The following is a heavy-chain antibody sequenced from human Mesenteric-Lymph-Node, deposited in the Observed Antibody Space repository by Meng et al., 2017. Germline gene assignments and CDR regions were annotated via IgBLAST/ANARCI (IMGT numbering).Heavy chain of an antibody. CDR2: ISSSSSYI. D-gene: IGHD2-2*01. V-gene: IGHV3-21*01. CDR3: ARDPGGEAAIGL. J-gene: IGHJ2*01. CDR1: GFTFSSYS. Sequence: DVQLVESGGGLVKPGGSLRLSCAASGFTFSSYSMNWVRQAPGKGLEWVSSISSSSSYIYYADSVKGRFTISRDNAKNSLYLQMNSLRAEDAALYYCARDPGGEAAIGLWGRGTLVTVSS.